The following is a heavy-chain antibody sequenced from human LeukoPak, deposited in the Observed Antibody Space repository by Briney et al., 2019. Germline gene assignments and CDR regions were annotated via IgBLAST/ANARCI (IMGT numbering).Heavy chain of an antibody. D-gene: IGHD5-18*01. J-gene: IGHJ4*02. V-gene: IGHV4-34*01. CDR1: GGSFSGYY. CDR3: ARGGRGYSYGYHY. Sequence: PSETLSLTCAVYGGSFSGYYWSWIRQPPGKGLEWIGEINHSGSTNYNPSLKSRVTISVDTSKNQFSLKLSSVTAADTAVYYRARGGRGYSYGYHYWGQGTLVTVSS. CDR2: INHSGST.